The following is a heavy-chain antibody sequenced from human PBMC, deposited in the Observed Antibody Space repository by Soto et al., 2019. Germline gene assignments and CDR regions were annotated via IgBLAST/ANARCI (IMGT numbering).Heavy chain of an antibody. CDR1: GGSISSGDSY. V-gene: IGHV4-30-4*01. CDR2: IYYRGSP. J-gene: IGHJ6*02. CDR3: AREGAASYSYYYGTDV. D-gene: IGHD3-16*01. Sequence: PSETLSLTCTVSGGSISSGDSYWSWIRQSPGKGLEWIGYIYYRGSPFYNPSLESRVTISVDTSKNQFSLKLNSVTAADTAVYYCAREGAASYSYYYGTDVWSQGTTVTVSS.